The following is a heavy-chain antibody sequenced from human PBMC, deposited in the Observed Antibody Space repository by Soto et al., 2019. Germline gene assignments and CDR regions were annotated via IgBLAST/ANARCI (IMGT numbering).Heavy chain of an antibody. V-gene: IGHV3-23*01. Sequence: GGSMRVSSTAAGLNFISYAMSWVRQAPGTGLEWVSAISGSGGSTYYADSVKGRFTISRDNSKNTLYLQMNSLRAEDTAVYYCAKAPTPKGLFDYWGQGTLVTVSS. CDR2: ISGSGGST. CDR3: AKAPTPKGLFDY. D-gene: IGHD2-15*01. CDR1: GLNFISYA. J-gene: IGHJ4*02.